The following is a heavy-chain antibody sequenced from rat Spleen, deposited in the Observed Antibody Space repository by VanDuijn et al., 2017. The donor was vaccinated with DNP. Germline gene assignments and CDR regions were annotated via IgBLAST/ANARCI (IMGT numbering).Heavy chain of an antibody. J-gene: IGHJ1*01. D-gene: IGHD4-4*01. Sequence: QVQLKESGPGLVQPSQTLSLTCTVSGFSLTSNSVHWVRLPPGKGLEWIGTMWSGGTTDYNSALKSRLSISRDTSKSQVFLKMNSLQTEDTAIYFCSSSDGYWYFDFWGPGTMVTVSS. CDR3: SSSDGYWYFDF. V-gene: IGHV2-1*01. CDR2: MWSGGTT. CDR1: GFSLTSNS.